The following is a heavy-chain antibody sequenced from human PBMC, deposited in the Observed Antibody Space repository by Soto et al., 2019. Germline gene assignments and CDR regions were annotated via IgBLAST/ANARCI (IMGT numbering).Heavy chain of an antibody. V-gene: IGHV2-5*02. D-gene: IGHD1-26*01. CDR1: GFSLSNSGVG. CDR3: AHRRVGRSIYYFDY. CDR2: IYWDDDK. J-gene: IGHJ4*02. Sequence: QITLKESGPTLVKPTQTLTLTCTFSGFSLSNSGVGVGWIRQPPGKALESLALIYWDDDKRYIPSLKSRITNPKDTPKNQVVLTLTNMDPLDTATYYCAHRRVGRSIYYFDYWGQGTLVTVSS.